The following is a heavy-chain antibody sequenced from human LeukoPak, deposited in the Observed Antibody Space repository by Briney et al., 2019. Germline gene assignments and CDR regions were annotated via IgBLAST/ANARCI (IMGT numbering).Heavy chain of an antibody. J-gene: IGHJ4*02. V-gene: IGHV1-58*01. D-gene: IGHD6-19*01. CDR2: IVVGSGNT. CDR1: GFTFTSSA. CDR3: ARDQVAAVAGTGFDY. Sequence: SVKVSCKASGFTFTSSAVQWVRQARGQRLEWIGWIVVGSGNTNYAQKFQERVTITRDMSTSTVYMELSSLRSEDTAVYYCARDQVAAVAGTGFDYWGQGTLVTVSS.